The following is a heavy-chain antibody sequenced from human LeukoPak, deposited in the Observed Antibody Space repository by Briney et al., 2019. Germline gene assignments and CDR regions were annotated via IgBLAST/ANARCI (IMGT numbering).Heavy chain of an antibody. CDR2: IKSKTDGGTT. D-gene: IGHD6-13*01. J-gene: IGHJ6*03. V-gene: IGHV3-15*01. CDR1: GFTFSNAW. Sequence: PGGSLRLSCAASGFTFSNAWMSWVRQAPGKGLEWVGRIKSKTDGGTTDYAAPVKGRFTISRDDSKNTLYLQMNSLKTEDTAVYYCTTDQRGTRVHSSSSYYYYYYYMDVWGKGTTVTVSS. CDR3: TTDQRGTRVHSSSSYYYYYYYMDV.